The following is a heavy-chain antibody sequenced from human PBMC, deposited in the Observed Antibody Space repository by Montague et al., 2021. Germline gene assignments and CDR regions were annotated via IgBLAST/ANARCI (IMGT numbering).Heavy chain of an antibody. Sequence: TLSLTCAVYGGSLSGYIWNWIRQPPGRDLEWIGQISHTGSTSYNPSLKSRGTMSVDTSENHVSLRLSSVTAADTAVYYCTRGEVAVTGIDYWGQGALVTVSS. V-gene: IGHV4-34*01. J-gene: IGHJ4*02. CDR2: ISHTGST. CDR1: GGSLSGYI. CDR3: TRGEVAVTGIDY. D-gene: IGHD6-19*01.